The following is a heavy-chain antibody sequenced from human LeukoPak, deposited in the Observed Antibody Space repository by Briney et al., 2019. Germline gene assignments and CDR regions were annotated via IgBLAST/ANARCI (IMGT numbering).Heavy chain of an antibody. D-gene: IGHD3-10*01. J-gene: IGHJ5*02. V-gene: IGHV1-24*01. CDR1: GYTLTELS. Sequence: ASVKVSCKVSGYTLTELSMHWVRQAPGKGLEWMGGFDPEDGETIYAQKFQGRVTMTTDTSTSTAYMELRSLRSDDTAVYYCARVLWFGELSRWFDPWGQGTLVTVSS. CDR2: FDPEDGET. CDR3: ARVLWFGELSRWFDP.